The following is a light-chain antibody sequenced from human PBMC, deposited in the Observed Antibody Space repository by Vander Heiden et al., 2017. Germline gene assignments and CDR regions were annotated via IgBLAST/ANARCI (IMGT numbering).Light chain of an antibody. V-gene: IGLV3-1*01. CDR2: QDS. CDR3: KAWNSRTWV. CDR1: KLGDKY. J-gene: IGLJ2*01. Sequence: SYELTQPPSGSVSPGQTASITCSGDKLGDKYACWYQQKPAQSPVLCSYQDSKRPAGIPERFSGSNSATTVTLTSTGTQAVDDSYYYSKAWNSRTWVFGGGTKLTVL.